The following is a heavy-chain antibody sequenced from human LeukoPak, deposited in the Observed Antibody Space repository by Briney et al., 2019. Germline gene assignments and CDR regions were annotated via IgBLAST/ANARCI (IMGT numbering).Heavy chain of an antibody. CDR1: GDSFIRHT. CDR2: IGSSGSPI. CDR3: AREYDSRARFDA. V-gene: IGHV3-48*01. J-gene: IGHJ4*02. D-gene: IGHD6-13*01. Sequence: SGGSLRLSCAGSGDSFIRHTMNWVRRAPGKGLEWISYIGSSGSPIYYADSVKGRFTISRDNARTSLFLQMSSLRAEVTAVYYCAREYDSRARFDAWGQGTLVAVSS.